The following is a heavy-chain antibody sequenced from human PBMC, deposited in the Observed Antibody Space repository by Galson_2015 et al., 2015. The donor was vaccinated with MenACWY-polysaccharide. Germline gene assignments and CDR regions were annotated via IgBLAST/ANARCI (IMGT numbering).Heavy chain of an antibody. CDR2: TNGDGGAT. V-gene: IGHV3-74*01. D-gene: IGHD2-15*01. J-gene: IGHJ5*02. Sequence: SLRLSCAASGFTFSSYWMHWVRHAPGKGLVWVSRTNGDGGATDYADSVKGRFTISRDNAKNTLYLQMNSLRAEDTAVYYCARAGAKYCRGGNCSFNWFDPWGQGTLVTVSS. CDR3: ARAGAKYCRGGNCSFNWFDP. CDR1: GFTFSSYW.